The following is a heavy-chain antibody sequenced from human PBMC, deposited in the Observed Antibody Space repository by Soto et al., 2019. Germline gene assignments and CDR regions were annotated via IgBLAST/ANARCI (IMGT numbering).Heavy chain of an antibody. CDR1: GGSISSGGYY. D-gene: IGHD5-12*01. J-gene: IGHJ4*02. CDR2: IYYSGST. V-gene: IGHV4-31*03. Sequence: QVQLQESGPGLVKPSQTLSLTCTVSGGSISSGGYYWSWIRQHPGKGLEWIGYIYYSGSTYYNPSLKRRFTISVDTSKNQFSLKLSSVTAADTAVYYCARGKEMATYDYWGQGTLVTVSS. CDR3: ARGKEMATYDY.